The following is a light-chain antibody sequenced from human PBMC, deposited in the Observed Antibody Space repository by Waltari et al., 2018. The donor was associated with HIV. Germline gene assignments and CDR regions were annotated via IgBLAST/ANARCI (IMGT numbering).Light chain of an antibody. J-gene: IGLJ2*01. Sequence: QSVLPQPPSISGAPGQRITVSCSGTSSNIGAGYDVHWYQQLPGTVPKLLHYNNKNRPSGVPDRFSAAKSDASAALAITGLQAADEGDYFCQSYDTSLSAWVFGGGTRLTVL. V-gene: IGLV1-40*03. CDR3: QSYDTSLSAWV. CDR2: NNK. CDR1: SSNIGAGYD.